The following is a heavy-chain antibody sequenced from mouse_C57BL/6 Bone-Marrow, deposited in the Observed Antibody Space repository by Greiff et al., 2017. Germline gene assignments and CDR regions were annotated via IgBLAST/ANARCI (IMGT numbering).Heavy chain of an antibody. CDR1: GYTFTSYW. V-gene: IGHV1-52*01. J-gene: IGHJ1*03. CDR2: IDPSDSET. CDR3: ARRGYWYCDV. Sequence: VKLQQPGAELVRPGSSVKLSCKASGYTFTSYWMHWVKQRPIQGLEWIGNIDPSDSETHYNQKFKDKATLTVDKSSSTAYMQLSSLTSEDSAVYYCARRGYWYCDVWGTGTTVTVSS.